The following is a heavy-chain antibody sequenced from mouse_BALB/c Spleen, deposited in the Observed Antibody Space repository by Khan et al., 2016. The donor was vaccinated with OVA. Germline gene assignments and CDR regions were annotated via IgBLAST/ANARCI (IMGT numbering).Heavy chain of an antibody. CDR3: ASIRFYYRYSFFDY. V-gene: IGHV3-2*02. J-gene: IGHJ2*01. D-gene: IGHD2-14*01. CDR1: GYSITSDYA. CDR2: ISYSGST. Sequence: EVQLQESGPGLVKPSQSLSLTCTVTGYSITSDYAWTWIRQFPGNKLEWMGYISYSGSTSYNPSLKSRISITRDTSKNQFFLQLNSVTTEDTATYYWASIRFYYRYSFFDYWGQGTTLTVSS.